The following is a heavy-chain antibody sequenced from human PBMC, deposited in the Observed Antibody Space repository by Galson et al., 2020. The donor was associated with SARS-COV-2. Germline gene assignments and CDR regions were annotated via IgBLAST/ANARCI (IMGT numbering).Heavy chain of an antibody. Sequence: ASVKVSCKVSGYTLTELSMHWVRQAPGKGLEWMGGFDPEDGETIYAQKFQGRVTMTEDTSTDTAYMELSSLRSEDTAVYYCATAPSVKGGYYSYYYYYGMDVWGQGTTVTVSS. CDR3: ATAPSVKGGYYSYYYYYGMDV. J-gene: IGHJ6*02. CDR2: FDPEDGET. D-gene: IGHD3-22*01. V-gene: IGHV1-24*01. CDR1: GYTLTELS.